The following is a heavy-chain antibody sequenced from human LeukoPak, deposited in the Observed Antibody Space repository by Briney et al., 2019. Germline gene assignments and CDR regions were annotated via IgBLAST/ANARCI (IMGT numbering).Heavy chain of an antibody. Sequence: KPSETLSLTCTVSGGSISSSSFYWDWIRQPPGKGLEWIGTIFYSGSTYYNPSLKSRITMSVDTSKNQFSLKLSSVTAADTAVYYCARHSRSGYSDYESAFDIWGQGTMVIVSS. J-gene: IGHJ3*02. CDR3: ARHSRSGYSDYESAFDI. CDR2: IFYSGST. D-gene: IGHD5-12*01. V-gene: IGHV4-39*01. CDR1: GGSISSSSFY.